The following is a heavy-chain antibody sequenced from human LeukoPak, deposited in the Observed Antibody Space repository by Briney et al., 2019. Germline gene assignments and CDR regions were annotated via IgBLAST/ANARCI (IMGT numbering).Heavy chain of an antibody. D-gene: IGHD3-3*01. Sequence: GASVKVSCKASGYTFTSYGISWVRQAPGQGLEWMGWISAYNGNTNYAQKLQGRVTMTTDTSTGTAYMELRSLRSDDTAVYYCARVYDFWSGYYTSDYWGQGTLVTVSS. V-gene: IGHV1-18*01. CDR1: GYTFTSYG. J-gene: IGHJ4*02. CDR3: ARVYDFWSGYYTSDY. CDR2: ISAYNGNT.